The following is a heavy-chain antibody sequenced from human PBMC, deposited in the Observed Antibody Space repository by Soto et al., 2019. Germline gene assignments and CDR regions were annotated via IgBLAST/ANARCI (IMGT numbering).Heavy chain of an antibody. CDR3: VRDLATVTQRLDC. Sequence: PGGSLRLSCAASGFTFSDYYMSWIRQAPGKGLEWVAYLSSSGSTIKYGDSVKGRFTISRDNAKNSLYLQMNSLRVEDTAIYYCVRDLATVTQRLDCWGQGTLVTVSS. D-gene: IGHD4-17*01. CDR1: GFTFSDYY. J-gene: IGHJ4*02. CDR2: LSSSGSTI. V-gene: IGHV3-11*01.